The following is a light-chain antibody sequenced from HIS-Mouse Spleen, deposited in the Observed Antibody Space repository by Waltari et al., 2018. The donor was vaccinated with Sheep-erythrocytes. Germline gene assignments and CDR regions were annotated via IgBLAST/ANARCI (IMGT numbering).Light chain of an antibody. Sequence: EIVLTQSPATLSLSPGERATLSCRASQSVSSYLAWYQQKPGQAPRLLIYDASNRATGLPAKFSGSWSGADFTLTISSLGPEDFAVYYCQQRSNWPPITFGQGTRLEIK. CDR1: QSVSSY. CDR2: DAS. CDR3: QQRSNWPPIT. J-gene: IGKJ5*01. V-gene: IGKV3-11*01.